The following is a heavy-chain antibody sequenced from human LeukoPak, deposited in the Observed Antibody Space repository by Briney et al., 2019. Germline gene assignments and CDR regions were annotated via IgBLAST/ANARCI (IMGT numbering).Heavy chain of an antibody. D-gene: IGHD3-10*01. Sequence: PSETLSLTCTVSGGSISSYYWSWIRQPPGKGLEWIGEINHSGSTNYNPSLKSRVTISVDTSKNQFSLKLSSVTAADTAVYYCARPYLYYGSGSYYLRDAFDIWGQGTMVTVSS. CDR2: INHSGST. CDR3: ARPYLYYGSGSYYLRDAFDI. J-gene: IGHJ3*02. CDR1: GGSISSYY. V-gene: IGHV4-34*01.